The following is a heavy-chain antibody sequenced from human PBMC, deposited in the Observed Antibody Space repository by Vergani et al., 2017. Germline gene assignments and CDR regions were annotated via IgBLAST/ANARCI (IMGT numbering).Heavy chain of an antibody. D-gene: IGHD5-24*01. CDR2: IKNTGGST. CDR3: GRGSDNYN. V-gene: IGHV3-23*01. J-gene: IGHJ4*02. CDR1: GFTFSSHA. Sequence: EVQLLQSEGAVVQPGGSLRLSCVASGFTFSSHAMSWVRQGHGQGMEWVSSIKNTGGSTHYADSVKGRLTISRDNSKNTLYLQMNSLRVEDTAVYYCGRGSDNYNWGQGTLVTVSS.